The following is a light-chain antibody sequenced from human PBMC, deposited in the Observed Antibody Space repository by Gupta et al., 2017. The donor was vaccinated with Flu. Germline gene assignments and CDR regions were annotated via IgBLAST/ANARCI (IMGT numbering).Light chain of an antibody. CDR2: DVS. CDR1: SSDVGGYNY. Sequence: QSALTQPREVSGSPGQSVTISCPGTSSDVGGYNYVSWYQQHPGKAPKLMIYDVSKRPSGVPDRFSGSKSSNTASLTISGLQAEDEADYYCCSYAGSYVVFGGGTKLTVL. CDR3: CSYAGSYVV. V-gene: IGLV2-11*01. J-gene: IGLJ2*01.